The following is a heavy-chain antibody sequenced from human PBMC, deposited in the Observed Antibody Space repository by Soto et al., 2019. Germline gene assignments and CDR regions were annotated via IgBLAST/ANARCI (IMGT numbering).Heavy chain of an antibody. V-gene: IGHV4-61*08. CDR3: ARVHVMVVAGSTFDY. CDR2: SDHSDYR. D-gene: IGHD6-19*01. CDR1: GAPVVSGAPY. Sequence: SETLSLTGTVSGAPVVSGAPYWSWIRQPPGKGLEWIGHSDHSDYRNYNPCLRSRITISVDTSNNQFSLKLTFVTAADTAVYYCARVHVMVVAGSTFDYWGHGTLVTVSS. J-gene: IGHJ4*01.